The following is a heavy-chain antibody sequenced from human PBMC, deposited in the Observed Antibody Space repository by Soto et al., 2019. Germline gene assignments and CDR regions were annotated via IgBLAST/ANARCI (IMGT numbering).Heavy chain of an antibody. CDR3: ARDGSGSYYQGYYYGMDV. D-gene: IGHD3-10*01. V-gene: IGHV4-30-4*01. CDR1: GGSISSGDYS. J-gene: IGHJ6*02. CDR2: IYYSGRT. Sequence: QVQLQESGPGLVKPSQTLSLTCTVSGGSISSGDYSWSWIRQPPGKGLEWIGYIYYSGRTYYNPSLKSRVTISVDTSKNPFSLKLSSVTAADTAVYYCARDGSGSYYQGYYYGMDVWGQGTTVTVSS.